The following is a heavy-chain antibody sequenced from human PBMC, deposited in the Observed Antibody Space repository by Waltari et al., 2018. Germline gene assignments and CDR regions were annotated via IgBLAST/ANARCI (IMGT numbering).Heavy chain of an antibody. CDR1: GFTFSDHY. J-gene: IGHJ4*02. CDR3: ARGGKSRGLYYFDY. D-gene: IGHD3-16*01. Sequence: EVQLVESGGGLVQPGGSLRLSCAASGFTFSDHYMDWVRQAPGKGLEWVGRTRNKANSYTTEYAASVKGRFTISRDDSKNSLYLQMNSLKTEDTAVYYCARGGKSRGLYYFDYWGQGTLVTVSS. CDR2: TRNKANSYTT. V-gene: IGHV3-72*01.